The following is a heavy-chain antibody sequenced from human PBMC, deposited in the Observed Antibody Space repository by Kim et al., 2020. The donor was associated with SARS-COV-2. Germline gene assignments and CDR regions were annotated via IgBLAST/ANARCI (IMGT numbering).Heavy chain of an antibody. CDR1: GGSIRSSSYY. J-gene: IGHJ4*02. Sequence: SETLSLTCTVSGGSIRSSSYYWGWIRQPPGKGLEWIGSIYFSGSTYYNPSLKSRVTIFVDTSKNQFSLKLSPVTAADTAVYYCASGDTTGMRACVVYWGQGTLVTVSS. D-gene: IGHD1-1*01. V-gene: IGHV4-39*01. CDR3: ASGDTTGMRACVVY. CDR2: IYFSGST.